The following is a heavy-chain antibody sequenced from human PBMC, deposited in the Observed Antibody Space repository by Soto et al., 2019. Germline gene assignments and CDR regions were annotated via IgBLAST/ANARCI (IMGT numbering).Heavy chain of an antibody. J-gene: IGHJ4*02. CDR3: ARVSDIAAAGSLDY. CDR1: GGTFSSYT. CDR2: IIPILGIA. V-gene: IGHV1-69*02. D-gene: IGHD6-13*01. Sequence: QVQLVQSGAEVKQPGSSVKVSCKASGGTFSSYTISWVRQAPGQGLEWMGRIIPILGIANYAQKFQGRVTITADKSTSTAYMELSSLRSEDTAVYYCARVSDIAAAGSLDYWGQGTLVTVSS.